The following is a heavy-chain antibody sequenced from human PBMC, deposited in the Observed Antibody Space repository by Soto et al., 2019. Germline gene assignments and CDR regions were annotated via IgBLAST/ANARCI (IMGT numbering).Heavy chain of an antibody. CDR2: ISYDGGKE. CDR1: RFSFSTYA. Sequence: QVQLVESWGGVVQPGRSLRLSCAASRFSFSTYAIQGVLQAPGKGLECVAVISYDGGKEYYADSVKGRFTISRDNSKSKLYLKMHSLGPDDTAVYYWARDRSGSNEIDEYLDIWGRGTMVTVSS. CDR3: ARDRSGSNEIDEYLDI. J-gene: IGHJ3*02. D-gene: IGHD1-26*01. V-gene: IGHV3-30-3*01.